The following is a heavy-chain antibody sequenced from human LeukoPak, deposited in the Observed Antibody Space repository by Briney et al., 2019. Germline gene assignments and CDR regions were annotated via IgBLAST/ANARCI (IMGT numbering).Heavy chain of an antibody. V-gene: IGHV3-21*01. CDR3: ARGGVHSSSWYDWSYYYYMDV. J-gene: IGHJ6*03. CDR2: ISSSSSYI. CDR1: GFTFSSYS. Sequence: GGSLRLSCAASGFTFSSYSMNWVRQAPGKGLEWVSSISSSSSYIYYADSVKGRFTISRDNAKNSLYLQMNSLRAEDTAVYYCARGGVHSSSWYDWSYYYYMDVGGKGNTVSVSS. D-gene: IGHD6-13*01.